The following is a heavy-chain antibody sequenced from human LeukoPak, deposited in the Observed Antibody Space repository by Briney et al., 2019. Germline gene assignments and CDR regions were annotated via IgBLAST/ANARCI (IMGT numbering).Heavy chain of an antibody. J-gene: IGHJ4*02. D-gene: IGHD1-26*01. CDR3: ASELPPYYFDY. Sequence: PSETLSLTCAVYGGSFSGYYWSWIRQPPGKGLEWIGEINHTGHTNYNSSLKSRVTISVDTSKNQFSLKLNSLTAADTAVYYCASELPPYYFDYWGQGTLVTVSS. CDR1: GGSFSGYY. CDR2: INHTGHT. V-gene: IGHV4-34*01.